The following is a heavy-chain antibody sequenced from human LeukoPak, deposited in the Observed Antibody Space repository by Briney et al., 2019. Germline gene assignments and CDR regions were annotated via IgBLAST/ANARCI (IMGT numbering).Heavy chain of an antibody. Sequence: GASVKVSCKASGGTFSSYAISWVRQAPGQGLEWMGGIIPIFGTANYAQKFQGRVMITADKSTSTAYMELSSLRSEDTAVYYCARDRDSSSGSFDIWGQGTMVTVSS. CDR2: IIPIFGTA. CDR1: GGTFSSYA. CDR3: ARDRDSSSGSFDI. J-gene: IGHJ3*02. D-gene: IGHD6-6*01. V-gene: IGHV1-69*06.